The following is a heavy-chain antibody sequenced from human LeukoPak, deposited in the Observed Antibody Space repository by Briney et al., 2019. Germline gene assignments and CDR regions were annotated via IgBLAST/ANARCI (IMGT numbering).Heavy chain of an antibody. CDR2: INPSGGST. D-gene: IGHD6-19*01. J-gene: IGHJ2*01. CDR3: ARGDAVASPYWYFDL. CDR1: GYTFTSYY. Sequence: GASVKVSCKASGYTFTSYYMHWVRQAPGQGLEWMGIINPSGGSTSYAQKFQGRVTMTRDMSTSTVYMELSSLRSEDTAVYYCARGDAVASPYWYFDLWGRGTLVTVSS. V-gene: IGHV1-46*01.